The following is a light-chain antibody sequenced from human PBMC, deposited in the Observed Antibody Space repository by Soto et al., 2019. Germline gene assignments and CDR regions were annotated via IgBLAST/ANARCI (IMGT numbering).Light chain of an antibody. J-gene: IGLJ3*02. CDR1: TSDVGGFDS. Sequence: QSALTQPASVSGSPGQSITISCTATTSDVGGFDSVSWYQQHPGTAPRVIIYEVSNRPSGVSYRFSGSKSANTASLTISGLQADDEADYYCSSYRSSGALVFGGGTQLTVL. V-gene: IGLV2-14*01. CDR2: EVS. CDR3: SSYRSSGALV.